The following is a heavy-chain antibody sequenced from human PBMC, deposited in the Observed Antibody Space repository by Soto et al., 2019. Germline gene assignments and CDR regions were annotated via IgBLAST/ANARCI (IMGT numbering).Heavy chain of an antibody. V-gene: IGHV3-23*01. CDR2: IVGGGDT. D-gene: IGHD1-26*01. CDR1: GFTLKTNG. Sequence: GGSLRLSCAASGFTLKTNGMSWVRQAPGKGLECVSSIVGGGDTSYADSVKGRFTISRDNSKNMLYLQMNSLRADDTAVYYCTGHGGNSYLGHGTLVTVSS. CDR3: TGHGGNSY. J-gene: IGHJ4*01.